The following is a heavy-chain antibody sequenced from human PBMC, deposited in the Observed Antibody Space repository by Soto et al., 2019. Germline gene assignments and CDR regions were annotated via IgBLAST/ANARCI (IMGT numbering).Heavy chain of an antibody. J-gene: IGHJ4*02. V-gene: IGHV1-18*01. CDR3: ARWDSYDSCGD. D-gene: IGHD5-18*01. Sequence: ASVKLSCTAAGSTFPSSRISWVRQAPGQGLEWMGWISAYNGNTNYAQKLQGRVTMTTDTSTSTAYMELRSLRSDYTAVYYCARWDSYDSCGDLGKGTLVTF. CDR1: GSTFPSSR. CDR2: ISAYNGNT.